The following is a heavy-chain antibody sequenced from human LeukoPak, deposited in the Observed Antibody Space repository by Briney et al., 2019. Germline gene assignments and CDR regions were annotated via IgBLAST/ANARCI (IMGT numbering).Heavy chain of an antibody. CDR1: GFTVSSNY. CDR2: IYSGGST. J-gene: IGHJ4*02. Sequence: PGGSLRLSCTASGFTVSSNYMSWVPQAPGKGLEWVSVIYSGGSTYYADSVKGRFTISRDNSKNTLYLQMNSLRAEDTAVYYCARAGDIPGYYFDYWGQGTLVTVSS. D-gene: IGHD2-2*02. V-gene: IGHV3-53*01. CDR3: ARAGDIPGYYFDY.